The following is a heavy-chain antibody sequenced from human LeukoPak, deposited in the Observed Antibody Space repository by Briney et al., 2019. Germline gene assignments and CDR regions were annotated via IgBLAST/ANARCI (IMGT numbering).Heavy chain of an antibody. CDR1: GFTFTNAC. CDR3: TTAYYHGSGSPDH. V-gene: IGHV3-15*01. J-gene: IGHJ4*02. Sequence: GGSLRLSCAASGFTFTNACMNWVRQAPGKGLEWVGHIKSKTDGGTTTYAAPVKGRFTISRDDSKDTLYLQMNNLKTEDTAVYYCTTAYYHGSGSPDHWGQGTLVTVSS. D-gene: IGHD3-10*01. CDR2: IKSKTDGGTT.